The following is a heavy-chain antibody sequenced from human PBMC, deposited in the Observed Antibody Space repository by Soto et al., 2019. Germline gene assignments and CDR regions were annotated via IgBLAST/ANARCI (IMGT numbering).Heavy chain of an antibody. Sequence: QVQLVQSGAEVKKPESSVTVSCKTSGGTFVRHVISWVRQAPGQDPEWMGKINPLSGIPNYAQKFQDRVTFTADTDSSTAYMELSSLRSDDTAVYYCATPACAATWCSPSHNLDHWGQGTLVTVSS. V-gene: IGHV1-69*09. CDR2: INPLSGIP. CDR1: GGTFVRHV. D-gene: IGHD2-2*01. J-gene: IGHJ4*02. CDR3: ATPACAATWCSPSHNLDH.